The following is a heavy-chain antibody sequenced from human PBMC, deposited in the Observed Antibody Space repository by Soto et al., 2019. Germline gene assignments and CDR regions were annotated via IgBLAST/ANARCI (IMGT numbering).Heavy chain of an antibody. CDR3: ARGFRFCSGGSCYSGWFDP. CDR2: INHSGST. Sequence: QVQLQQWGAGLLKPSETLSLTCVVYGGSFSGYYWSWIRQPPGKGLEWIGEINHSGSTNYNPSLKSRVIISVDPSRNQFSLKLSSVTAAATAVYYCARGFRFCSGGSCYSGWFDPWGQGTLVTVSS. CDR1: GGSFSGYY. J-gene: IGHJ5*02. V-gene: IGHV4-34*01. D-gene: IGHD2-15*01.